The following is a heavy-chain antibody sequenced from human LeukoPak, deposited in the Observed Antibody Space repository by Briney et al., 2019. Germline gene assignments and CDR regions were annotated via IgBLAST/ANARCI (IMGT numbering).Heavy chain of an antibody. V-gene: IGHV1-2*02. Sequence: EASVRVSCKASGYTFSGHYIHWVRQAPGQGLEWMGWINPMNGGTSYAQRFQGRVSLTRDTSISTAYMEVSRLRSDDTALYFCARDRVPFYSSTFKDYYLQYGLDVWGQGTTVAVSS. CDR3: ARDRVPFYSSTFKDYYLQYGLDV. D-gene: IGHD6-13*01. CDR2: INPMNGGT. CDR1: GYTFSGHY. J-gene: IGHJ6*02.